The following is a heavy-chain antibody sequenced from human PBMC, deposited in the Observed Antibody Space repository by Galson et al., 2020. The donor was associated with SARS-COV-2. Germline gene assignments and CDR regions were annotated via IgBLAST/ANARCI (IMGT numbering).Heavy chain of an antibody. CDR2: ISTYNAKT. CDR3: ARDVGLYCGVDCSSYLYYGMDV. Sequence: ASVKVSCKASGYTFTSNGINWVRQAPGQGLEWMGWISTYNAKTNYAQKLQGRVSMTTDTSTRTAFMELRSLRSDDTAVYYCARDVGLYCGVDCSSYLYYGMDVWGQGTTVTVSS. D-gene: IGHD2-21*02. CDR1: GYTFTSNG. V-gene: IGHV1-18*01. J-gene: IGHJ6*02.